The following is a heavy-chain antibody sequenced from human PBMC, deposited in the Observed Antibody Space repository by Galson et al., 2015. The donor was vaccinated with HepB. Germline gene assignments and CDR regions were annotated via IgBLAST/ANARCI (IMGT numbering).Heavy chain of an antibody. D-gene: IGHD3-10*01. J-gene: IGHJ4*02. V-gene: IGHV3-23*01. CDR1: GFTFSSYA. CDR2: ISGSGGST. Sequence: SLRLSCAASGFTFSSYAMSWVRQAPGKGLEWVSAISGSGGSTYYADSVKGRFTISRDNSKNTLYLQMNSLRAEDTAVYYCAIQEGYYGSYNLGYWGQGTLVTVSS. CDR3: AIQEGYYGSYNLGY.